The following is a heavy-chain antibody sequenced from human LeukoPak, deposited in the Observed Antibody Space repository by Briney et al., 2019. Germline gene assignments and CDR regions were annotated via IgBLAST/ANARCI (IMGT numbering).Heavy chain of an antibody. D-gene: IGHD6-19*01. J-gene: IGHJ4*02. CDR1: GFAFSHYG. CDR3: AKAFGWLVNYFDS. Sequence: HSGGSLRLSCAASGFAFSHYGMNWVRQAPGKGLEWVSGFSGSGGSAYYADSVKGRFTTSRDDSKKMLYLQMNNLKAEDTAVYFCAKAFGWLVNYFDSWGQGTLVTVSA. V-gene: IGHV3-23*01. CDR2: FSGSGGSA.